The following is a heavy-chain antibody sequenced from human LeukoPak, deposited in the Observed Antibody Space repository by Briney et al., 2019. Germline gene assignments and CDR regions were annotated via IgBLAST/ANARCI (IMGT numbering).Heavy chain of an antibody. V-gene: IGHV1-3*03. CDR2: ITTGRGET. Sequence: ASVKVSCKASGYTFTDYALHWVRQAPGQSLEWMGWITTGRGETRYSQEFQRRITFTRDTSASTVYMDLSDLRAEDTAVYYCAKDARRTFGLSSGLYRGSYYFDYWGQGTLVTVSS. CDR3: AKDARRTFGLSSGLYRGSYYFDY. J-gene: IGHJ4*02. D-gene: IGHD6-19*01. CDR1: GYTFTDYA.